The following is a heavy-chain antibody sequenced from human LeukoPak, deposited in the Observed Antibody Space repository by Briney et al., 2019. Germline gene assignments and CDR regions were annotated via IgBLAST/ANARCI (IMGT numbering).Heavy chain of an antibody. D-gene: IGHD2-15*01. Sequence: GGSLRLSCTASGFTFSSYWMHWVRQAPGKGLVWVSRINSDGGSTSYADSVKGRFTISRDNAKNTLYLQMNSLRAEDTDVYYCARRIQGIAHYYFDYWGQGPLDSVSS. CDR2: INSDGGST. V-gene: IGHV3-74*01. J-gene: IGHJ4*02. CDR1: GFTFSSYW. CDR3: ARRIQGIAHYYFDY.